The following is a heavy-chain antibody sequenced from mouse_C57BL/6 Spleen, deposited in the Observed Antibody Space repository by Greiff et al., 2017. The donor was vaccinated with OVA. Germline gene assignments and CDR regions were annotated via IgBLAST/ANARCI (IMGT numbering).Heavy chain of an antibody. J-gene: IGHJ4*01. V-gene: IGHV5-4*01. CDR2: ISDGGSYT. D-gene: IGHD2-12*01. CDR1: GFTFSSYA. CDR3: ARDYDGYAMDY. Sequence: EVQRVESGGGLVKPGGSLKLSCAASGFTFSSYAMSWVRQTPEKRLEWVATISDGGSYTYYPDNVKGRFTISRNNAKNNLYLQMSHLESEDTAMYYCARDYDGYAMDYWGQGTSVTVSS.